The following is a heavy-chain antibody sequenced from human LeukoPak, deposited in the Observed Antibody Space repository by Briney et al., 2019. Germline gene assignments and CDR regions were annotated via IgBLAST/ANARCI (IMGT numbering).Heavy chain of an antibody. CDR1: GYTFTGYY. V-gene: IGHV1-2*02. CDR2: INPNSGGT. Sequence: ASVKVSCKASGYTFTGYYMHWVRQAPGQGLKWMGWINPNSGGTNYAQKFQGRVTMTRDTSISTAYMELSRLRSDDTAVYYCARDQGYYGSGSYYKSDWFDPWGQGTLVTVSS. CDR3: ARDQGYYGSGSYYKSDWFDP. D-gene: IGHD3-10*01. J-gene: IGHJ5*02.